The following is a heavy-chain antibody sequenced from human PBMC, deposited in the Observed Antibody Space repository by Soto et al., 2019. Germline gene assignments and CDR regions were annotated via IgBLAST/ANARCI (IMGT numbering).Heavy chain of an antibody. D-gene: IGHD3-10*01. CDR1: GGTFSRHS. V-gene: IGHV1-69*01. J-gene: IGHJ4*02. CDR2: IIPIFDAT. CDR3: ARDLTSVRGS. Sequence: QVQMVQSGAEVKKPGSSARVSCKVSGGTFSRHSISWVRQAPGQGLEWMGGIIPIFDATQYAQKFQGRLTITADESKTTFHMHLSGLRPEDTAIYYCARDLTSVRGSWGQGTLVTVS.